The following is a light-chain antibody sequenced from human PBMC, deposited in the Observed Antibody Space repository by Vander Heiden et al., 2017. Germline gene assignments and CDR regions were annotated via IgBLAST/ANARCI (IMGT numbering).Light chain of an antibody. Sequence: DIALTQSPSTLSPSLGDRATITCQASQDLDKYLNWYQQKPGQAPNLLIYDASDLGTGVPLSFSGGGSGTDFTLTSSSLQHDDVATYYRRPSGHFPLTFGQGTKLEI. J-gene: IGKJ2*01. CDR3: RPSGHFPLT. CDR2: DAS. CDR1: QDLDKY. V-gene: IGKV1-33*01.